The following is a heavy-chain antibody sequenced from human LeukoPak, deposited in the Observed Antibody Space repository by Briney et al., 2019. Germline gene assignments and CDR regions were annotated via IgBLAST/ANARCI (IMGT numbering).Heavy chain of an antibody. CDR3: ARDPRGYYDFY. D-gene: IGHD3-22*01. J-gene: IGHJ4*02. CDR2: VSSSSSYI. Sequence: GGSLRLSCAASGFTFSSYSMNWVRQAPGKGLEWVSSVSSSSSYIYYADSVKGRFTISRDNAKNSLYLQMNSLRAEDTAVYYCARDPRGYYDFYWGQGTLVTVSS. CDR1: GFTFSSYS. V-gene: IGHV3-21*01.